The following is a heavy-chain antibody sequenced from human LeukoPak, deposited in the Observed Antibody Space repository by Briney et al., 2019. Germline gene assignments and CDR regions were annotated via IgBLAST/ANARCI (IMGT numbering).Heavy chain of an antibody. Sequence: TPSETLSLTCTVSGYSISSGYYWGWIRQPPGKGLEWIGSIYHSGSTYYNPSLKSRVTISVDTSKNQFSLKLSSVTAADTAVYYCARGIAVAGRHDAFDIWGQGTMVTVSS. V-gene: IGHV4-38-2*02. CDR2: IYHSGST. CDR3: ARGIAVAGRHDAFDI. CDR1: GYSISSGYY. D-gene: IGHD6-19*01. J-gene: IGHJ3*02.